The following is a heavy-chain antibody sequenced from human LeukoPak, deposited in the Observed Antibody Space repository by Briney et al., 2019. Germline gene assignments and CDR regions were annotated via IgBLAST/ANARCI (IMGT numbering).Heavy chain of an antibody. D-gene: IGHD3-16*01. CDR3: AKDGARWY. CDR2: IVVGSGNT. V-gene: IGHV1-58*01. Sequence: SVKVSCKASGFNFINSAVQWVRQVRGQRLEWIGWIVVGSGNTDHAQKFLERVTITRDMSTSTAYMELSGLRSEDTAVYYCAKDGARWYWGQGTLVTVSS. CDR1: GFNFINSA. J-gene: IGHJ4*02.